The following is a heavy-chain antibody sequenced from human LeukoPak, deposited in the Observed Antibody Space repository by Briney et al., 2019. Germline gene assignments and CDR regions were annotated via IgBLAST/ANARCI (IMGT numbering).Heavy chain of an antibody. J-gene: IGHJ4*01. D-gene: IGHD3-9*01. CDR1: GYSLIEVA. CDR3: AMTDRYAGRPFDY. CDR2: FDPEDGEDGET. V-gene: IGHV1-24*01. Sequence: ASVKVSCKFSGYSLIEVAMHWVRQAPGKGLEWVGSFDPEDGEDGETHYAQKFQGRVTMTEDASTDTAYMELTSLSSEDTALYYCAMTDRYAGRPFDYWGHGTVVTVSS.